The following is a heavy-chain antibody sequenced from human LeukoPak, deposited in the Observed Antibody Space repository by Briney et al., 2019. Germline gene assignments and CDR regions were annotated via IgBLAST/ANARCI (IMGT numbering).Heavy chain of an antibody. Sequence: ASVKVSCKASRYTFTSYYMHWVRQAAGQGVEWMGIINPSGGSTSYAQNFQGRVTMTRDTSTSTVYMELSSLRWGDTTVYYCARNLNLYDSSGYCDDWGQGTLVTVSS. CDR1: RYTFTSYY. J-gene: IGHJ4*02. CDR2: INPSGGST. V-gene: IGHV1-46*01. D-gene: IGHD3-22*01. CDR3: ARNLNLYDSSGYCDD.